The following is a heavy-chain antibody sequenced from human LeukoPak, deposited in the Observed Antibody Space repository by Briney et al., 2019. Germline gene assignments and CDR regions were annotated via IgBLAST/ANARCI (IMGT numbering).Heavy chain of an antibody. CDR2: IQQDGSGK. CDR3: ARDTPAYTDGWVIFDY. J-gene: IGHJ4*02. CDR1: GFTLSSNW. Sequence: PGGSLRLSCAASGFTLSSNWMSWVRQAPGKGLECVGNIQQDGSGKYYVDSVKGRFTISRDNAKNSLYLQMNSLRAEDTAVYYCARDTPAYTDGWVIFDYWGQGTLVTVSS. D-gene: IGHD5-24*01. V-gene: IGHV3-7*05.